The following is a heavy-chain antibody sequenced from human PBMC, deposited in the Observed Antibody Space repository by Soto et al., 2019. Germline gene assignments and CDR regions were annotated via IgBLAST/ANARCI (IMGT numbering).Heavy chain of an antibody. CDR1: GYTFTSYD. CDR3: ASRPYYYDSSGYWFGP. V-gene: IGHV1-8*01. D-gene: IGHD3-22*01. Sequence: ASVKVSCKASGYTFTSYDINWVRQATGQGLEWMGWMNPNSGNTGYAQKFQGRVTMTRNTSISTAYMELSSLRSEDTAVYYCASRPYYYDSSGYWFGPWGQGTLVTVSS. CDR2: MNPNSGNT. J-gene: IGHJ5*02.